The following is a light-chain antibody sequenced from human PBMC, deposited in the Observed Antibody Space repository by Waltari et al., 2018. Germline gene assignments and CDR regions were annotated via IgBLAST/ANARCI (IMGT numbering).Light chain of an antibody. V-gene: IGLV1-44*01. J-gene: IGLJ3*02. Sequence: QSVLTQPPSASGTPGQRVTISCSGSSSNIGTNSVNWYQQLPGTAPKLLIYGHNKRPTGVPDRFSGSKSGSSASLAISGLQSDDEADYYCAAWDDSLSGLVFGGGTKVTVL. CDR1: SSNIGTNS. CDR2: GHN. CDR3: AAWDDSLSGLV.